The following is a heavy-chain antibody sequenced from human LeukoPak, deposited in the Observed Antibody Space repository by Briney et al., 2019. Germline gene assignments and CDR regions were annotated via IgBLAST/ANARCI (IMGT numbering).Heavy chain of an antibody. CDR2: IYHSGSP. J-gene: IGHJ5*02. CDR1: GGSISSGGYS. Sequence: SQTLSLTCAVSGGSISSGGYSWSWIRQPPGKGLEWIGYIYHSGSPYYNPSLKSRVTISVDTSKNQFSLKLNSVTAADTAVYYCARHYGPWGQGTLVTVSS. V-gene: IGHV4-30-2*03. D-gene: IGHD3-10*01. CDR3: ARHYGP.